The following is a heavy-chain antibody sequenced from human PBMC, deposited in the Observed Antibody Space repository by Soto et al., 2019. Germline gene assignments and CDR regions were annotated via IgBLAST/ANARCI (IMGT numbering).Heavy chain of an antibody. J-gene: IGHJ4*02. V-gene: IGHV3-49*03. D-gene: IGHD6-13*01. CDR1: GFSFGDYA. CDR3: TRGYSSVWYGVQFYFDL. Sequence: GGSLRLSCTASGFSFGDYAMSWFRQAPGKGLEWVGFIRGKAYGGTTDYAASVRGRFTISRDDSESIAYLQMNSLKSEDTAVYFCTRGYSSVWYGVQFYFDLWGQGTLVTVSS. CDR2: IRGKAYGGTT.